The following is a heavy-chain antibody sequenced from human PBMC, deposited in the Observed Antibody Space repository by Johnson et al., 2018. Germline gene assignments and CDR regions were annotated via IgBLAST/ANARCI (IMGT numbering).Heavy chain of an antibody. Sequence: EVQLVETGGGLVKPGGSLRLSCAASGFTFSSYSMNWVRQAPGKGLEWVSSFSSSSSSIYYAASVKGRFTISRDNAKNSLWLQMNSLGAEDTAVYYCATEGGSYGQNVSYFQHWGQGTLVTVSS. CDR2: FSSSSSSI. CDR3: ATEGGSYGQNVSYFQH. J-gene: IGHJ1*01. CDR1: GFTFSSYS. D-gene: IGHD1-26*01. V-gene: IGHV3-21*01.